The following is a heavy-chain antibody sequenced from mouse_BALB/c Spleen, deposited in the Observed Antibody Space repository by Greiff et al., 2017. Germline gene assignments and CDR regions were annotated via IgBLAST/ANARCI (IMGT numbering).Heavy chain of an antibody. V-gene: IGHV5-6-5*01. J-gene: IGHJ4*01. Sequence: EVMLVESGGGLVKPGGSLKLSCAASGFTFSSYAMSWVRQTPEKRLEWVASISSGGSTYYPDSVKGRFTISRDNARNILYLQMSSLRSEDTAMYYCAKETFYYGNYGAMDYWGQGTSVTVSS. CDR1: GFTFSSYA. CDR2: ISSGGST. CDR3: AKETFYYGNYGAMDY. D-gene: IGHD2-1*01.